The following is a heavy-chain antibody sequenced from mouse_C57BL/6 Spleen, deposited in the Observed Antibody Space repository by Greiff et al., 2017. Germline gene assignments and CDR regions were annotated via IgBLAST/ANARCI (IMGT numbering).Heavy chain of an antibody. CDR3: ARDGYTGHFDY. Sequence: QVQLKQPGAELVKPGASVKLSCKASGYTFTSYWMHWVKQRPGRGLEWIGRIDPNSGGTKYNEKFKSKATLTVDKPSSTAYMQLSSLTSEDSAVYYCARDGYTGHFDYWGQGTTLTVSS. CDR1: GYTFTSYW. CDR2: IDPNSGGT. J-gene: IGHJ2*01. V-gene: IGHV1-72*01. D-gene: IGHD2-3*01.